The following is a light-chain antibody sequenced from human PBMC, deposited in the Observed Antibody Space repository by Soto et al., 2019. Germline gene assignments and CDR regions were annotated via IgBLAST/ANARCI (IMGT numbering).Light chain of an antibody. Sequence: QAVVTQDPSLPVSPGGTVTLTCGPRTGAVTSGHYPYWFQQKPGQAPRTLIYDTSNKHSWTPARFSGSLLGGKAALNLLGAQPEDVSEYYCLLSYSGARHVVFGGGTTVNVL. CDR1: TGAVTSGHY. CDR3: LLSYSGARHVV. J-gene: IGLJ2*01. CDR2: DTS. V-gene: IGLV7-46*02.